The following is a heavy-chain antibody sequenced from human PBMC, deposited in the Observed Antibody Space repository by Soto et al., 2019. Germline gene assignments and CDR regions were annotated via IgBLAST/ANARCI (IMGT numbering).Heavy chain of an antibody. D-gene: IGHD3-22*01. Sequence: QVQLQESGPGLVKPSETLSLTCTVSGGSISSYYWSWIRQPPGKGLEWIGYIYYSGSTNYNPSLKSRVTISVDTSKNQFSLKLSSVTAADTAVYYWARRSSGSYPRYGMDVWGQGTTVTVSS. CDR3: ARRSSGSYPRYGMDV. CDR1: GGSISSYY. CDR2: IYYSGST. J-gene: IGHJ6*02. V-gene: IGHV4-59*01.